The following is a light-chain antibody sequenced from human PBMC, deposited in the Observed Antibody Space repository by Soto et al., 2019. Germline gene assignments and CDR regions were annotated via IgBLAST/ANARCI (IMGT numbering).Light chain of an antibody. Sequence: DIQMTQSPSSLSASVGDRVTITCRASQSITNYLNWYQQKPGKAPKLLIYAASSLQGGVPSRFSGSGSGTDFTLNITSLQPEDFATYYCQQSYHFPLTFGGGTKVEIK. V-gene: IGKV1-39*01. CDR1: QSITNY. CDR3: QQSYHFPLT. J-gene: IGKJ4*01. CDR2: AAS.